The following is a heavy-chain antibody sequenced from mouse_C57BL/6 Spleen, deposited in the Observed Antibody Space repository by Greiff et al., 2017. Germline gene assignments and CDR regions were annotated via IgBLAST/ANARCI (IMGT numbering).Heavy chain of an antibody. CDR1: GYSITSGYY. CDR3: ARGGLYGSSPWFAY. J-gene: IGHJ3*01. V-gene: IGHV3-6*01. Sequence: EVQLQQSGPGLVKPSQSLSLTCSVTGYSITSGYYWNWIRQFPGNKLEWMGYISYDGSNNYNPSLKNRISITRDTSKNQFFLKLNSVTTEDTATYYCARGGLYGSSPWFAYWGQGTLVTVSA. CDR2: ISYDGSN. D-gene: IGHD1-1*01.